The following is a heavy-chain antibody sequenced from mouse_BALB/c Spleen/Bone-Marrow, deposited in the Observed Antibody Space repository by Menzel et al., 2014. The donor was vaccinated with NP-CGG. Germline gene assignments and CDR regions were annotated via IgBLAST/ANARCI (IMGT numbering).Heavy chain of an antibody. D-gene: IGHD2-12*01. V-gene: IGHV1-74*01. J-gene: IGHJ3*01. CDR2: IDPSDSET. CDR1: GNSFTSYW. Sequence: QVQLQQSGPQLVRPGASLKISCKASGNSFTSYWMHWVKQRPGQGLEWIGMIDPSDSETALNQKFKDKATLTVDKSSNTAYMQLSSPTSEDSAVYFCARKGIYDTFSYWGQGTLVTVSA. CDR3: ARKGIYDTFSY.